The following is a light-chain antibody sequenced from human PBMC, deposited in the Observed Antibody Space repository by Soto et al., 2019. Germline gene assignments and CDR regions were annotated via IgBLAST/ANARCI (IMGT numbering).Light chain of an antibody. CDR2: DAS. V-gene: IGKV3-11*01. Sequence: EIVLTQSPATLSLSPGERATLSCRASQTISSYLVWYQQKPGQAPRLLIYDASNRATGIPARFRGSGSGTDFTLTISSLEPEDFAVYYCQHRSNWITFGQGTRLEIK. CDR1: QTISSY. J-gene: IGKJ5*01. CDR3: QHRSNWIT.